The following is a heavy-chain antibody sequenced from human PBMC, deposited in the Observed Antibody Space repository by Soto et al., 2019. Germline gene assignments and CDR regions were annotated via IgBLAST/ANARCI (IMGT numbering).Heavy chain of an antibody. CDR2: TYYRSKWYN. V-gene: IGHV6-1*01. D-gene: IGHD2-15*01. CDR1: GDTVSNNSAA. Sequence: SQTLSLTCAISGDTVSNNSAAWGWIRPSPSRGLEWLGRTYYRSKWYNDYAESVKSRITVNADTSKDQFSLQLSSVTPEDAAVYYCARDPDAYISTHSWYQAILRTVSS. J-gene: IGHJ4*02. CDR3: ARDPDAYISTHS.